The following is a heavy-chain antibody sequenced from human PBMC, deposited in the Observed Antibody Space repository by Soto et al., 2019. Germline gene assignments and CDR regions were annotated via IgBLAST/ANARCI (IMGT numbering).Heavy chain of an antibody. J-gene: IGHJ6*02. CDR1: GYSFTSYW. CDR3: ARRGDVGYCSSTSCYLGGYYYYGMDV. Sequence: PGESLKISCKGSGYSFTSYWMSWVRQMPGKGLEWMGRIDPSDSYTNYSPSFQGHVTISADKSISTAYLQWSSLKASDTAMYYCARRGDVGYCSSTSCYLGGYYYYGMDVWGQGTTVTVYS. V-gene: IGHV5-10-1*01. D-gene: IGHD2-2*01. CDR2: IDPSDSYT.